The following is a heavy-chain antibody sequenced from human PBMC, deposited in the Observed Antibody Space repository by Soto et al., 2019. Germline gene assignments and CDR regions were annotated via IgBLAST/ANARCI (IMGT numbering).Heavy chain of an antibody. CDR3: ARDHGMFLSYYYYGMDV. CDR2: ISYDGNNK. V-gene: IGHV3-30-3*01. CDR1: GFTFSRFS. D-gene: IGHD3-10*02. Sequence: LRLSCAASGFTFSRFSMHWVRQAPGKGLAWVAVISYDGNNKHFAESVKGRFSISRDDSKNTVYLEMNNLRGDDSAVYYCARDHGMFLSYYYYGMDVWGQGTTVTVSS. J-gene: IGHJ6*02.